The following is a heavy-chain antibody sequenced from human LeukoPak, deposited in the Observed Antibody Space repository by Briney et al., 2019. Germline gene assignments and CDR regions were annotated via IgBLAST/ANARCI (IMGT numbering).Heavy chain of an antibody. CDR3: AKSRGESRGASNY. V-gene: IGHV3-30*18. Sequence: PGGSLRLSCAASGFTFSSYGMHWVRQAPGKGLEWVAVISYDGSNKYYADSVKGRFTISRDNSKNTLYLQMNSLRAEDTALYYCAKSRGESRGASNYWGQGTLVTVSS. D-gene: IGHD1-26*01. CDR1: GFTFSSYG. CDR2: ISYDGSNK. J-gene: IGHJ4*02.